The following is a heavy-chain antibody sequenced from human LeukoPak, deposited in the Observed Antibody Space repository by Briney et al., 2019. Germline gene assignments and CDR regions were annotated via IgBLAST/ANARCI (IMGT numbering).Heavy chain of an antibody. CDR3: ARDLTTVTTQIYYYYGMDV. J-gene: IGHJ6*02. D-gene: IGHD4-17*01. CDR1: GYTFTGYY. CDR2: VNPNSGGT. Sequence: ASVKVSCKASGYTFTGYYMHWVRQAPGQGLEWMGRVNPNSGGTNYAQKFQGRVTMTRDTSISTAYMELSRLRSDDTAVYYCARDLTTVTTQIYYYYGMDVWGQGTTVTVSS. V-gene: IGHV1-2*06.